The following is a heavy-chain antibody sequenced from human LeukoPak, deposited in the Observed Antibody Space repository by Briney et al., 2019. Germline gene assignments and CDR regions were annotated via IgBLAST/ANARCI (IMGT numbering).Heavy chain of an antibody. Sequence: SETLSLTCAVYGGSFSGYYWSWIRQPPGKGLEWIGEINHSGSTNYNPSLKSRVTISVDTSKNQSSLKLSSVTAADTAVYYCASSPPNTAMVPNSIAAAGVFDYWGQGTLVTVSS. J-gene: IGHJ4*02. V-gene: IGHV4-34*01. CDR1: GGSFSGYY. CDR3: ASSPPNTAMVPNSIAAAGVFDY. CDR2: INHSGST. D-gene: IGHD6-13*01.